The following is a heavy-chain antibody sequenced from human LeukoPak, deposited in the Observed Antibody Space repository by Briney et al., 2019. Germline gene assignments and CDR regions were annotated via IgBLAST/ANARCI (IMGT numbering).Heavy chain of an antibody. CDR1: GFTFSSYW. Sequence: PGGSLRLSCAASGFTFSSYWMSWLRQAPGQGLEWVANIKQDGSEKYYVDSVKGRFTISRDNAENSLYLQMNSLRAEDTAVYYCARDADNTAHQTVAGNVFDYWGQGTLVTVSS. D-gene: IGHD6-19*01. CDR3: ARDADNTAHQTVAGNVFDY. V-gene: IGHV3-7*01. J-gene: IGHJ4*02. CDR2: IKQDGSEK.